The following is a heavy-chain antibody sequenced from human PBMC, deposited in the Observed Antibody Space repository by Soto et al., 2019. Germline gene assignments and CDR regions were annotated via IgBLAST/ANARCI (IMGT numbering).Heavy chain of an antibody. CDR1: GFTFSSYA. D-gene: IGHD3-22*01. CDR3: ARDWYHDEVGRGSSVDY. CDR2: ISYDGSNK. V-gene: IGHV3-30-3*01. Sequence: QVQLVESGGGVVQPGRSLRLSCEASGFTFSSYAMHWVRQAPGKGLEWVAVISYDGSNKYYADSVKGRFTISKDNSKNTLCLKISCRSSEDPAAYYCARDWYHDEVGRGSSVDYCGQGTLVTVSS. J-gene: IGHJ4*02.